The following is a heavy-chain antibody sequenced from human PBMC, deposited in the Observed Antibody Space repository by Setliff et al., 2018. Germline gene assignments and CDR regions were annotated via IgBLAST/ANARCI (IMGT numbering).Heavy chain of an antibody. CDR3: ARMSGFQYIDV. CDR2: IYTSWST. CDR1: GDSISSRRNY. J-gene: IGHJ6*03. D-gene: IGHD3-3*01. V-gene: IGHV4-61*09. Sequence: LSLTCTVSGDSISSRRNYWGWFRQPAGKELEWIGQIYTSWSTNYNPSLKSRVTISLDTSKNQFSLSLTSVTAEDTAVYYCARMSGFQYIDVWDKGTTVTSP.